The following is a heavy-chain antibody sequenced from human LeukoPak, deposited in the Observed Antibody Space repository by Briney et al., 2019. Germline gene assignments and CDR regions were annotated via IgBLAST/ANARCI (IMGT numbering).Heavy chain of an antibody. D-gene: IGHD1/OR15-1a*01. CDR3: ARNNQYSSFDP. CDR2: IYYSGST. Sequence: SETLSLTCTVSGGSISSYYWSWIRQPPGNGLEWIGYIYYSGSTNYNPSLKSRVTISIDTSNNQFSLKLSSVTAADTAMYYCARNNQYSSFDPWGRGTLVTVSS. V-gene: IGHV4-59*01. CDR1: GGSISSYY. J-gene: IGHJ5*02.